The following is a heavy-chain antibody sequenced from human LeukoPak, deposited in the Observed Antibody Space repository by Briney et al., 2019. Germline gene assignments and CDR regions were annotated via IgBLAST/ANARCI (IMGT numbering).Heavy chain of an antibody. CDR2: INRGGNT. CDR1: GGSFSGYY. D-gene: IGHD3-10*01. J-gene: IGHJ4*02. V-gene: IGHV4-34*01. Sequence: PSETLSLTRAVYGGSFSGYYWGWIRQPPGKGLEWIGEINRGGNTGYNPSLKGRVTISVDTSKNLFSLKLSSVTAADTAVYYCARGLGSGSYYNAYWGQGTLVTVSS. CDR3: ARGLGSGSYYNAY.